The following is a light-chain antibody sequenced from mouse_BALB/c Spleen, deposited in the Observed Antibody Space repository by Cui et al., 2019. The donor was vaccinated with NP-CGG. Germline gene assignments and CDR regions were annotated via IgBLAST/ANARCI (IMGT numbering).Light chain of an antibody. CDR3: ALWYSNHWV. CDR2: GTN. J-gene: IGLJ1*01. V-gene: IGLV1*01. CDR1: TGAVTTSNY. Sequence: QAVLTQKSALPTSPGETVTLTCRSSTGAVTTSNYANWVQEKPDHLFTGLIGGTNNRVPGVPARFSGSLIGDKAALTITGAQTEDEAIYFCALWYSNHWVFGGGTKLTVL.